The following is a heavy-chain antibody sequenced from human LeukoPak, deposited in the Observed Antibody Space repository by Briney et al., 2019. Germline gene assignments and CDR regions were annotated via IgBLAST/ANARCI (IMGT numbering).Heavy chain of an antibody. CDR2: IYYSGST. CDR3: ARASIYYDTLTGPTVGGMDV. D-gene: IGHD3-9*01. V-gene: IGHV4-39*07. CDR1: GGSISSSSYY. J-gene: IGHJ6*02. Sequence: SETLSLTCTVSGGSISSSSYYWGWIRQPPGKGLEWIGSIYYSGSTYYNPSLKNRVTISEDTSKKQFSLKLSSVTAADTAVYYCARASIYYDTLTGPTVGGMDVWGQGTTVTVSS.